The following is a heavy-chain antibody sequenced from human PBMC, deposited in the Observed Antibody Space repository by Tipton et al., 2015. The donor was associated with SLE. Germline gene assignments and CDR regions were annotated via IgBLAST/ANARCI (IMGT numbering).Heavy chain of an antibody. Sequence: TLSLTCTVSGGSIGSSSYYWGWIRQPPGKGLEWIGSIYYSGSTYYNPSLKSRVTISVDTSKNQFSLKLSSVTAADTAVYYCARDSEYYDFALWSQGTLVTVSS. V-gene: IGHV4-39*07. CDR2: IYYSGST. CDR1: GGSIGSSSYY. J-gene: IGHJ4*02. CDR3: ARDSEYYDFAL. D-gene: IGHD3-3*01.